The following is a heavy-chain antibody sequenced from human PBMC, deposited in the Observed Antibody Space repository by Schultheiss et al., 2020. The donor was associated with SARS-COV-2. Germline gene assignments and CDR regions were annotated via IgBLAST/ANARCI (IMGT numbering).Heavy chain of an antibody. V-gene: IGHV3-23*01. Sequence: GGSLRLSCAASGFTFSSNYMSWVRQAPGKGLEWVSAISGSGGSTYYADSVKGRFTISRDNSKNTLYLQMNSLRAEDTAVYYCASGSGYYYYGMDVWGQGTTVTVSS. CDR3: ASGSGYYYYGMDV. J-gene: IGHJ6*02. D-gene: IGHD3-10*01. CDR2: ISGSGGST. CDR1: GFTFSSNY.